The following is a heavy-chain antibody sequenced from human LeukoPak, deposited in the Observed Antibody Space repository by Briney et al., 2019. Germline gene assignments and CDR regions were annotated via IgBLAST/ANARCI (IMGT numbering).Heavy chain of an antibody. CDR3: ASFDDCSSTSCYGMDV. V-gene: IGHV4-39*01. CDR1: GGSISSSSYC. Sequence: SETLSLTCTVSGGSISSSSYCWGWIRQPPGKGLEWIGSIYYSGSTYYNPSLKSRVTISVDTSKNQFSLKLSSVTAADTAVYYCASFDDCSSTSCYGMDVWGQGTTVTVSS. J-gene: IGHJ6*02. CDR2: IYYSGST. D-gene: IGHD2-2*01.